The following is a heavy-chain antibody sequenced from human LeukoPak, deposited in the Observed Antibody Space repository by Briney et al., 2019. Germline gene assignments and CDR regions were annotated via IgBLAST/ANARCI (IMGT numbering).Heavy chain of an antibody. V-gene: IGHV4-30-2*01. CDR3: ASPNYYYYMDV. Sequence: SETLSLTYTVSGGSISSGGYYWSWIRQPPGKGLEWIGYIYQSGSTHYNPSLKSRVTISVDRSKNQFSLKVNSVTAADTAVYYCASPNYYYYMDVWGKGTTVTVSS. CDR2: IYQSGST. CDR1: GGSISSGGYY. J-gene: IGHJ6*03.